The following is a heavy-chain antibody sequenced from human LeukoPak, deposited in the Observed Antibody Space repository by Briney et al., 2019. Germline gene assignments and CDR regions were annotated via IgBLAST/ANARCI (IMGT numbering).Heavy chain of an antibody. CDR1: GYSISSGYY. J-gene: IGHJ4*02. V-gene: IGHV4-38-2*02. CDR2: IYHSGST. D-gene: IGHD2-21*02. CDR3: ARGYCGGDCLLDY. Sequence: SETLSLTCTVSGYSISSGYYWGWIRQPPGKGLEWIGSIYHSGSTYYNPSLKSRVTISVDTSKNQFSLKLSSVTAADTAVYYCARGYCGGDCLLDYWGQGTLVTVSS.